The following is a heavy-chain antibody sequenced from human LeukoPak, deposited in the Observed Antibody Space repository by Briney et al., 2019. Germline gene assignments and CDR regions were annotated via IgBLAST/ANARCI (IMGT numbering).Heavy chain of an antibody. D-gene: IGHD3-22*01. CDR2: MSSDGNAM. J-gene: IGHJ4*02. CDR3: VRESEYYFDHSASFDY. Sequence: GRSLRLSCAASGFTFTAYLIHWVRQAPGKGLEWVAVMSSDGNAMFYADSVKGRFTISRDNSKNTLYLQMNSLRAEDTAVYYCVRESEYYFDHSASFDYWGQGTQVTVSS. V-gene: IGHV3-30-3*01. CDR1: GFTFTAYL.